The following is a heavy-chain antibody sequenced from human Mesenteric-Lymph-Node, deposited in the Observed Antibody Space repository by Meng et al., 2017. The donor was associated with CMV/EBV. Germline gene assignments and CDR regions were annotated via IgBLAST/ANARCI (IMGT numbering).Heavy chain of an antibody. CDR3: ARDSVGGYSYGLDY. V-gene: IGHV1-69*04. CDR2: IIPILNIA. CDR1: GGTFSSYA. D-gene: IGHD5-18*01. J-gene: IGHJ4*02. Sequence: KTSGGTFSSYAISWVRQAPGQWLEWMGRIIPILNIANYAQKFQGRVTIIADKSTNTAYMELSSLRSEDTAVYYCARDSVGGYSYGLDYWGQGTLVTVSS.